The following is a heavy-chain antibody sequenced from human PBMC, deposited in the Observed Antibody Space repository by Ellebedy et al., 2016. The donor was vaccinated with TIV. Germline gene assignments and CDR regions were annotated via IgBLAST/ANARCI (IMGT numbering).Heavy chain of an antibody. J-gene: IGHJ5*02. D-gene: IGHD3-9*01. CDR1: GFSLSTSGVG. CDR3: AHRPRPNYDILTGYYPRWFDP. V-gene: IGHV2-5*02. Sequence: SGPTLVKPTQTLTLTCTFSGFSLSTSGVGVGWIRQPPGKALEWLALIYWDDDKRYSPSLKSRLTITKDTSKNQVVLTMTNMDPVDTATYYCAHRPRPNYDILTGYYPRWFDPWGQGTLVTVSS. CDR2: IYWDDDK.